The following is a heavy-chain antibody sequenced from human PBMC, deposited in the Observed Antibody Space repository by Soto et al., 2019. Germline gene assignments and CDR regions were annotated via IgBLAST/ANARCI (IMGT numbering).Heavy chain of an antibody. D-gene: IGHD4-4*01. CDR3: ARDGEGVMTTVTTGGYGMDV. CDR2: ISSSSSYT. J-gene: IGHJ6*02. CDR1: GFTFSDYY. Sequence: PGGSLRLSCAASGFTFSDYYMSWIRQAPGKGLEWVSYISSSSSYTNYADSVKGRFTISRDNAKNSLYLQMNSLRAEDTAVYYCARDGEGVMTTVTTGGYGMDVWGQGTTVTVSS. V-gene: IGHV3-11*06.